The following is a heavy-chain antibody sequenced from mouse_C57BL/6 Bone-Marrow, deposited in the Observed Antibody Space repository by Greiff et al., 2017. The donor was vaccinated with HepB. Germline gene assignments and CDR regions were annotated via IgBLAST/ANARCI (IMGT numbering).Heavy chain of an antibody. Sequence: EVQLQESGGGLVKPGGSLKLSCAASGFTFSSYTMSWVRQTPEKRLEWVATISSGGSYTYYPDSVKGRFTISRDNAKNTLYLQMSSLKSEDTAMYYCTRDLAPGGFAYWGQGTLVTVSA. CDR2: ISSGGSYT. CDR1: GFTFSSYT. J-gene: IGHJ3*01. CDR3: TRDLAPGGFAY. V-gene: IGHV5-6-4*01.